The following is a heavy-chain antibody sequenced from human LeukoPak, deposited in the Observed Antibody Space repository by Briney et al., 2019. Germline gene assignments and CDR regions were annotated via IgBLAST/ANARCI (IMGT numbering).Heavy chain of an antibody. D-gene: IGHD3-3*01. CDR3: AKESDFWSGYYRSNFDY. CDR2: ISGSGGST. J-gene: IGHJ4*02. CDR1: GFTFSSYA. V-gene: IGHV3-23*01. Sequence: GRSLRLSCAASGFTFSSYAMSWVRQAPGKGLEWVSAISGSGGSTYYADSVKGRFTISRDNSKNTLYLQMNSLRAEDTAVYYCAKESDFWSGYYRSNFDYWGQGTLVTVSS.